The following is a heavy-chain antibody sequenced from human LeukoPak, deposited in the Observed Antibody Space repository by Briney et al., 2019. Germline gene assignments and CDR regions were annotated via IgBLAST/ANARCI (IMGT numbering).Heavy chain of an antibody. CDR3: ASTTVVADGDAFDI. V-gene: IGHV4-30-4*08. J-gene: IGHJ3*02. D-gene: IGHD4-23*01. CDR1: GGSISSGDYY. Sequence: PSETLSLTCTVSGGSISSGDYYWSWIRQPPGKGLEWIGYIYYSGSTYYNPSLKSRVTISVDTSKNQFSLKLSSVTAADTAVYYCASTTVVADGDAFDIWGQGTMVTVSS. CDR2: IYYSGST.